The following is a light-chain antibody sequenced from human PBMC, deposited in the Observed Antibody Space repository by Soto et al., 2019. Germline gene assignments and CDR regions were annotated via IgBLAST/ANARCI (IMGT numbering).Light chain of an antibody. V-gene: IGKV1D-8*01. J-gene: IGKJ4*01. CDR3: KQYYIFQTT. CDR1: QGISSY. Sequence: VIWMTQSPSLLSASTGDRVTISCRMSQGISSYLAWYQQKPGKAPELLIYAASTLQSGVPSRFSGGDPGTDFTLTIISLHSEVLALYYGKQYYIFQTTFGGGTKVEIK. CDR2: AAS.